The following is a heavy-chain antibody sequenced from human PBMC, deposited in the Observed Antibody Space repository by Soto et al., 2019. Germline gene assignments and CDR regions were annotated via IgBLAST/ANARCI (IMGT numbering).Heavy chain of an antibody. V-gene: IGHV4-34*01. Sequence: SETLSLTCAVYGGSFSGSYWSWIRQPPGKGLEWNAETNHSGSTNYNPSPKSPCTISVDTSNNQSPLQLSSVNDADTAVYYCARGKVALIAAANRGAYRFDPMRQGTLVTVSS. CDR3: ARGKVALIAAANRGAYRFDP. J-gene: IGHJ5*02. CDR2: TNHSGST. D-gene: IGHD6-13*01. CDR1: GGSFSGSY.